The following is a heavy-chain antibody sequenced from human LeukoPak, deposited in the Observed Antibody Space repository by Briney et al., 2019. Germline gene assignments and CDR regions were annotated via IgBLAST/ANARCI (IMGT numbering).Heavy chain of an antibody. CDR2: ISAYNGNT. D-gene: IGHD2-2*01. Sequence: GASVKVSCKASGYSFTSNYIHWVRQAPGQGLEWMGWISAYNGNTNYAQKLQGRVTMTTDTSTSTAYMELRSLRSDDTAVYYCARVALVVPAFDPWGQGTLVTVSS. J-gene: IGHJ5*02. CDR1: GYSFTSNY. V-gene: IGHV1-18*04. CDR3: ARVALVVPAFDP.